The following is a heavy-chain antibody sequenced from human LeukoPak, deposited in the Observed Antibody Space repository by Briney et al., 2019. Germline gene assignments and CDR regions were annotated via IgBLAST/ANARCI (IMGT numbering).Heavy chain of an antibody. J-gene: IGHJ4*02. D-gene: IGHD6-13*01. CDR3: AKDGGIWSPAYHFDY. Sequence: PGGSLRLSCAASGFTFSSYGMHWVRQAPGKGLEWVAVIWYDGSNKYYADSVKGRFTISRDNSKNTLYLQMNSLRAEDTAVYFCAKDGGIWSPAYHFDYWGQGALVTVSS. CDR1: GFTFSSYG. CDR2: IWYDGSNK. V-gene: IGHV3-33*06.